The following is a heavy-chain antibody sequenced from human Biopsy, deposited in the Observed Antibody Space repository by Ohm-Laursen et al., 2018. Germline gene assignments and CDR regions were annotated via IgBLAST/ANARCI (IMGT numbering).Heavy chain of an antibody. CDR1: GYTFTNYG. Sequence: SVKVSCKVSGYTFTNYGISWVRQAPGQGLECMGRIIPLIGLTNYAQKFQGRVTITADKFTNTVYMELSSLRSDDTAVYFCARDCNGDNCGVDFWGQGTLVTVS. CDR3: ARDCNGDNCGVDF. CDR2: IIPLIGLT. D-gene: IGHD2-15*01. J-gene: IGHJ4*02. V-gene: IGHV1-69*04.